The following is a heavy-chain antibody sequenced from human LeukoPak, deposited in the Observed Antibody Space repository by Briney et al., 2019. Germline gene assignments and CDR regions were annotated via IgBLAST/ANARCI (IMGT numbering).Heavy chain of an antibody. V-gene: IGHV3-48*04. CDR3: ASGRERWLQLDWYAFDI. J-gene: IGHJ3*02. CDR2: ISSSGSTI. Sequence: QPGGSLRLSCAASGFTFSSYAMSWVRQAPGKGLEWVSYISSSGSTIYYADSVKGRFTISRDNAKNSLYLQMNSLRAEDTAVYYCASGRERWLQLDWYAFDIWGQGTMVTVSS. CDR1: GFTFSSYA. D-gene: IGHD5-24*01.